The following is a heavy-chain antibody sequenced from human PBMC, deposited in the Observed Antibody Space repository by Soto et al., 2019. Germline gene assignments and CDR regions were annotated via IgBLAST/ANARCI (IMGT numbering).Heavy chain of an antibody. V-gene: IGHV1-18*01. Sequence: GASVKVSCKASGYTFTSYGISWVRQAPGQGLEWMGWISAYNGNTNYAQKLQGRVTMTTDTSTSTAYMELRSLRSDDTAVYYCAGPLYCSGGSCYSGYFDYWGQVTLVTVSS. CDR3: AGPLYCSGGSCYSGYFDY. J-gene: IGHJ4*02. CDR1: GYTFTSYG. CDR2: ISAYNGNT. D-gene: IGHD2-15*01.